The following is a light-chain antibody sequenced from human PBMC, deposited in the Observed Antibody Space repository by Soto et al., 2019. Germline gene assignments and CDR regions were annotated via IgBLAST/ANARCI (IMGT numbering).Light chain of an antibody. CDR1: SSNIGSNT. Sequence: QSVLTQPASASGTPGQRVTISCSGSSSNIGSNTVNWYQQLPGTAPKLLIYSNNQRPSGVPDRLFGSTSGTSASLATSGLQSEEEADYYCAAWDESLNGHVVFGGGTKLTVL. J-gene: IGLJ2*01. CDR3: AAWDESLNGHVV. V-gene: IGLV1-44*01. CDR2: SNN.